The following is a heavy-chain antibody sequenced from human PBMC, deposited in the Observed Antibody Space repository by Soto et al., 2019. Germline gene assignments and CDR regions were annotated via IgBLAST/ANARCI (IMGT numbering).Heavy chain of an antibody. CDR3: ARLDTVTTVTFDY. CDR1: GGSISSSSSY. J-gene: IGHJ4*02. V-gene: IGHV4-39*01. D-gene: IGHD4-17*01. CDR2: INYSGNT. Sequence: PSETLSLTCTVSGGSISSSSSYWGWIRHPPGKGLVWIGSINYSGNTYYNPSLKSRVTISVDTSKNQFSLKLSSVTAADTAVYYCARLDTVTTVTFDYWGQGTLVTVS.